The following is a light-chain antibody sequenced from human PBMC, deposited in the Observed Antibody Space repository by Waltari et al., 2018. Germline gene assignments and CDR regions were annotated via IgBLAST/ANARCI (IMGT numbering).Light chain of an antibody. CDR3: QQYNDWPRT. J-gene: IGKJ1*01. CDR2: GAS. Sequence: EIVMTQSPATLSVSPGERATLPCRASQSVSGNLAWYQQRPGQAPRPLIYGASTRATGIPARFSATASGTEFTLTISSLQSADIAVYYCQQYNDWPRTFGQGTKVQI. V-gene: IGKV3-15*01. CDR1: QSVSGN.